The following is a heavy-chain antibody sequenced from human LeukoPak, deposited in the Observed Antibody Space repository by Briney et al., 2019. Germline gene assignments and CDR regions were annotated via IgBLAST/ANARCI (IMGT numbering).Heavy chain of an antibody. Sequence: ASAKVPCKASAGTFSSYAISGVRQVPGQGLGWMGGIIPIFGRANYAQKFQGSVTISADKSTSTAYMGLSSLRSEGPAVYYCAIDPKASPDSHRSVMWFDPWGKGTLVTVSS. D-gene: IGHD3-16*01. V-gene: IGHV1-69*06. CDR1: AGTFSSYA. J-gene: IGHJ5*02. CDR3: AIDPKASPDSHRSVMWFDP. CDR2: IIPIFGRA.